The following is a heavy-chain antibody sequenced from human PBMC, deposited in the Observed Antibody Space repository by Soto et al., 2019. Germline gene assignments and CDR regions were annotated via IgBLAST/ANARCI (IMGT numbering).Heavy chain of an antibody. CDR1: GFSFSSYW. Sequence: EVQLVESGGGLVQPGGSLRLSCAASGFSFSSYWMHWVRQAPGKWLVWVSRSNSNGGNTHYADSVKGRFTISRDNARNTLYLQMHSLRAEATAVYYCARGSGPAGGYWYFDLWGRGTLVTVSS. J-gene: IGHJ2*01. CDR2: SNSNGGNT. CDR3: ARGSGPAGGYWYFDL. D-gene: IGHD6-13*01. V-gene: IGHV3-74*01.